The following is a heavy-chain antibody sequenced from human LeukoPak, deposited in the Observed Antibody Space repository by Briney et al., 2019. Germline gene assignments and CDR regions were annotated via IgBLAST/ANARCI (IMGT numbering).Heavy chain of an antibody. CDR3: ARLYGSGSYVSDY. Sequence: ASVKVSCKASRYTFTGYYMHWVRQAPGRGLEWMGWINPNSGGTNYAQKFQGRVTMTRDTSISTVYMELSRLRSDDTAVYYCARLYGSGSYVSDYWGQGTLVTVSS. J-gene: IGHJ4*02. CDR1: RYTFTGYY. CDR2: INPNSGGT. D-gene: IGHD3-10*01. V-gene: IGHV1-2*02.